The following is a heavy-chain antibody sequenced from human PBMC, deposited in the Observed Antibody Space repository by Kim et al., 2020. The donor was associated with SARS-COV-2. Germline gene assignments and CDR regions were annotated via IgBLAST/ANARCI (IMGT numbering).Heavy chain of an antibody. CDR3: AKENSGSYLFYYYYGMDV. CDR1: GFTFSSYG. Sequence: GGSLRLSCAASGFTFSSYGMHWVRQAPGKGLEWVAVIWYDGSNKYYADSVKGRFTISRDNSKNTLYLQMNSLRAEDTAVYYCAKENSGSYLFYYYYGMDVWGQGTTVTVSS. J-gene: IGHJ6*02. CDR2: IWYDGSNK. D-gene: IGHD1-26*01. V-gene: IGHV3-33*06.